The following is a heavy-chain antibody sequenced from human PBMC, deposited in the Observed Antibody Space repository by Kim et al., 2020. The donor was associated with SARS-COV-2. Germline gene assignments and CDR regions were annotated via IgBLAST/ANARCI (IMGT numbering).Heavy chain of an antibody. V-gene: IGHV1-24*01. CDR3: ATVHTYSYGYKLLTNWFDP. CDR1: GYTLTELS. Sequence: ASVKVSCKVSGYTLTELSMHWVRQAPGKGLEWMGGFDPEDGETIYAQKFQGRVTKTEDTSTDTAYMELSSLRSEDTAVYYCATVHTYSYGYKLLTNWFDPWGQGTLVTVSS. J-gene: IGHJ5*02. D-gene: IGHD5-18*01. CDR2: FDPEDGET.